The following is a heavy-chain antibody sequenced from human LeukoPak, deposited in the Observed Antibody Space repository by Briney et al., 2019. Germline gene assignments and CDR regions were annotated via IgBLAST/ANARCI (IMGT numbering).Heavy chain of an antibody. CDR1: GGSISSYY. J-gene: IGHJ3*02. V-gene: IGHV4-4*09. D-gene: IGHD1-14*01. Sequence: SETLSLTCTVSGGSISSYYWSWIRQPPGKGLEWIGYIYTSGSTNYNPSLKSRVTISVDTSKNQFSLKLSSVTAADTAVYYCAGGYNWNHVAFDIWGQGIMVTVSS. CDR3: AGGYNWNHVAFDI. CDR2: IYTSGST.